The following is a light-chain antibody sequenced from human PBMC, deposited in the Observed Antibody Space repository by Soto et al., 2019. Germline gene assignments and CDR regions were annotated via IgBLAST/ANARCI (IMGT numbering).Light chain of an antibody. CDR3: QQYGSSQYT. CDR2: GAS. J-gene: IGKJ2*01. Sequence: EIVLTQSPGTLSLSPGERATLSCRASQSVRSSYLAWYQQKPGQAPRLLIYGASSRATGIPDRFSVSGSGTDFTLTISRLEPEDFAVYYCQQYGSSQYTFGQGTKLEIK. CDR1: QSVRSSY. V-gene: IGKV3-20*01.